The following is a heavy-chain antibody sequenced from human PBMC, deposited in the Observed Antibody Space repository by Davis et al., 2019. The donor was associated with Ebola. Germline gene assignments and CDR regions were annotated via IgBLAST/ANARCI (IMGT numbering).Heavy chain of an antibody. Sequence: MPGGSLRPSCAASGFTFSSYAMHWVRQPPGEGLEWVGDIYYSGSTNYNPSLKSRVTISVDTSKNQFSLKLSSVTAADTAVYYCARFLGVVISNAFDIWGQGTMVTVSS. V-gene: IGHV4-59*08. CDR3: ARFLGVVISNAFDI. J-gene: IGHJ3*02. CDR2: IYYSGST. D-gene: IGHD3-3*01. CDR1: GFTFSSYA.